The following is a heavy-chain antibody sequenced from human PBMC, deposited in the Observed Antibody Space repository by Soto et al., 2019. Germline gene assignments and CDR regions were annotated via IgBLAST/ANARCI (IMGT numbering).Heavy chain of an antibody. V-gene: IGHV1-69*13. CDR3: ARGYSSSWYPPEYFQH. D-gene: IGHD6-13*01. Sequence: GASVKVSCKASGGTFSSYAISWVRQAPGQGLEWMGGIIPIFGTANYAQKFQGRVTITADESTSTAYMELSSLRSDDTAVYYCARGYSSSWYPPEYFQHWGQGTLVTVSS. J-gene: IGHJ1*01. CDR2: IIPIFGTA. CDR1: GGTFSSYA.